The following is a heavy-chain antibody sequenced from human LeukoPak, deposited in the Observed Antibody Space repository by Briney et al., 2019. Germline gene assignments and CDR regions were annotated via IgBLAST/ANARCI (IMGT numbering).Heavy chain of an antibody. D-gene: IGHD3-10*01. CDR1: GYTFTGYF. J-gene: IGHJ4*02. CDR3: ARVGEYGSGSYLLY. Sequence: ASVKVSCKASGYTFTGYFLHWVRQAPGQGLEWMGWINPNSGGTNYAQKFQGRVTMTRDTSISTAYMELSRLRSDDTAVYYCARVGEYGSGSYLLYWGQGTLVTVSS. CDR2: INPNSGGT. V-gene: IGHV1-2*02.